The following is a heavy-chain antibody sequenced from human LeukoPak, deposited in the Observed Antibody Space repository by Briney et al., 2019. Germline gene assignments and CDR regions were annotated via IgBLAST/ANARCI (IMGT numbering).Heavy chain of an antibody. Sequence: PSQTLSLTCTVSGGSISSGGYYWSWIRQHPGKGLEWIGYIYYSGSTYYSPSLKSRVTISVDTSKNQFSLKLSSVTAADTAVYYCASGTYYYDSGAFDIWGQGTMVTVSS. J-gene: IGHJ3*02. CDR1: GGSISSGGYY. D-gene: IGHD3-10*01. V-gene: IGHV4-31*03. CDR2: IYYSGST. CDR3: ASGTYYYDSGAFDI.